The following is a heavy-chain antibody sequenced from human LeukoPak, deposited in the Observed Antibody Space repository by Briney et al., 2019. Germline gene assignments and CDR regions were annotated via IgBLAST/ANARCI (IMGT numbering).Heavy chain of an antibody. CDR1: GLTFSNAW. V-gene: IGHV3-15*01. D-gene: IGHD2-15*01. CDR3: ATYRSYSDV. CDR2: IKSNSDGGTT. J-gene: IGHJ4*02. Sequence: PGGSLRLSCAASGLTFSNAWMSWVRQASGKGLEWVGRIKSNSDGGTTDYAAPVKGRFTMSRDDSKNTLYLQMNNLKNEDTAVYYCATYRSYSDVWGQGTLVTVSS.